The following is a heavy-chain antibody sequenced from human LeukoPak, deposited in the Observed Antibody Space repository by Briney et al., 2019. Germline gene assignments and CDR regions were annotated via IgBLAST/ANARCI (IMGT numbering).Heavy chain of an antibody. CDR2: IYNSGST. CDR1: GGSVSSGNYY. CDR3: ARGGAAGAFDI. V-gene: IGHV4-61*01. Sequence: PSETLSLTCTVSGGSVSSGNYYWSWIRQPPGKGLEYIGYIYNSGSTNYNPSLKSRVTMSVDTSKNQFSLKLSSVTAADTAVYYCARGGAAGAFDIWGQGTMVTVSS. D-gene: IGHD6-25*01. J-gene: IGHJ3*02.